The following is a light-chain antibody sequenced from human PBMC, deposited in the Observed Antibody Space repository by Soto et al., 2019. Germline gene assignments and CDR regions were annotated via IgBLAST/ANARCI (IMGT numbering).Light chain of an antibody. CDR2: GAS. CDR1: QYISDY. CDR3: QQSYSTAALT. V-gene: IGKV1-39*01. J-gene: IGKJ4*01. Sequence: DIQMTQSPSSLSASVGDRVTITCRASQYISDYLNWYQQKPGKVPKLLIYGASTLQSGVPSRFSGTGSGTDFTLTISSLQPEDFATYYCQQSYSTAALTFGGGTKVEIK.